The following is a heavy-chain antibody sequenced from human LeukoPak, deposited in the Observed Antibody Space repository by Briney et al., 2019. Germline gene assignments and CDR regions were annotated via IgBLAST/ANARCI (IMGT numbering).Heavy chain of an antibody. D-gene: IGHD5/OR15-5a*01. Sequence: GGSLRLSCGVSGFTFGYFWMHWVRQAPGKGLVWVSRISSYGNITSHEDSVKGRFTVSRDNAKNTLYLQMSSLRVEDTAVYYCVRSVNGSFDYWGQGTLVTVSS. CDR1: GFTFGYFW. V-gene: IGHV3-74*01. CDR2: ISSYGNIT. CDR3: VRSVNGSFDY. J-gene: IGHJ4*02.